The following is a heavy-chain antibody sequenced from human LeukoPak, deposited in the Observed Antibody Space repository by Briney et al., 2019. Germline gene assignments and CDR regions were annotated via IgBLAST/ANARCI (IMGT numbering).Heavy chain of an antibody. J-gene: IGHJ4*02. Sequence: GGSLRLSCAASGFTFSSYTMHWVRQAPGKGLEWVAVISYDGSNKYYADSVKGRFTISRDNSKNTLYLQMNSLRVEDTAVYYCAKVTGYSSGCLDYWGQGTLVTVSS. CDR3: AKVTGYSSGCLDY. D-gene: IGHD6-19*01. CDR2: ISYDGSNK. CDR1: GFTFSSYT. V-gene: IGHV3-30*04.